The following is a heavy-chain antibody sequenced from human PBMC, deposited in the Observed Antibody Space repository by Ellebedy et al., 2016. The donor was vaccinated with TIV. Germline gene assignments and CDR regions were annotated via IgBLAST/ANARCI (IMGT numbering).Heavy chain of an antibody. J-gene: IGHJ5*02. CDR2: ISGDVDNT. Sequence: GESLKISCAASGFTFDDYAMHWARPAPGKGLAWISAISGDVDNTYYAESVTGRFTISRDNSKHSLFLQMNSMTTEDTALYHGIKGLGPENYNWFAPWGQGTLVTVSS. CDR1: GFTFDDYA. CDR3: IKGLGPENYNWFAP. V-gene: IGHV3-43*02. D-gene: IGHD1-14*01.